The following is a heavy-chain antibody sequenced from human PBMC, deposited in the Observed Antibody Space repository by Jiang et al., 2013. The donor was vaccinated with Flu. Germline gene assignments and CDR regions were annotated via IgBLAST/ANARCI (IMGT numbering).Heavy chain of an antibody. CDR1: GYTFTSYA. D-gene: IGHD3-10*01. J-gene: IGHJ4*02. CDR2: INAGNGNT. V-gene: IGHV1-3*01. CDR3: ARAKNEYYYGSGSPPTL. Sequence: GAEVKKPGASVKVSCKASGYTFTSYAMHWVRQAPGQRLEWMGWINAGNGNTKYSQKFQGRVTITRDTSASTAYMELSSLRSEDTAVYYCARAKNEYYYGSGSPPTLWGQGTLVTVSS.